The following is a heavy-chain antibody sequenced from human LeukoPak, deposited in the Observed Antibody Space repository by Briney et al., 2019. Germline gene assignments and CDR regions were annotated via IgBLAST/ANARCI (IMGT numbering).Heavy chain of an antibody. Sequence: PSETLSLTCAVYGGSFSGYYWSWIRQPPGKGLEWIGEINHSGSTNYNPSLKSRVTISVDTSKNQFSLKLSSVTAADTAVYYCARGHRIGRYCSSTSCYTPPRYYYYYYMDVWGKGTTVTVSS. CDR3: ARGHRIGRYCSSTSCYTPPRYYYYYYMDV. D-gene: IGHD2-2*02. V-gene: IGHV4-34*01. CDR1: GGSFSGYY. CDR2: INHSGST. J-gene: IGHJ6*03.